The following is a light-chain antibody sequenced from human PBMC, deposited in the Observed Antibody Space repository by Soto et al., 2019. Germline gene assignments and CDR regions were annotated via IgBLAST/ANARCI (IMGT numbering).Light chain of an antibody. CDR2: GGT. V-gene: IGLV2-23*01. CDR1: SSDVGSYNL. Sequence: QSVLTQPASVSGSPGQSITISCTGTSSDVGSYNLVSWYQQHPGKAPKLMIYGGTKRPSGVSNRFSGSKSGNTASLTISGLQAEDEADYYCCSYAGSGTLVFGGGTKLTVL. CDR3: CSYAGSGTLV. J-gene: IGLJ2*01.